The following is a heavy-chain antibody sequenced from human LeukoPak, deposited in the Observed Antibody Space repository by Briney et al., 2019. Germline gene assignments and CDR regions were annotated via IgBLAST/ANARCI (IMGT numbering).Heavy chain of an antibody. D-gene: IGHD5-18*01. Sequence: PSETLSLTCAVSGGSFSGYYWSWIRQPPGKGLEWIGEINHSGSTNYNPSLKSRVTISVDTSKNQFSLKLSSVTAADTAVYYCAREGGFAAMVPRPPFDIWGQGTMVTVSS. J-gene: IGHJ3*02. CDR3: AREGGFAAMVPRPPFDI. V-gene: IGHV4-34*01. CDR2: INHSGST. CDR1: GGSFSGYY.